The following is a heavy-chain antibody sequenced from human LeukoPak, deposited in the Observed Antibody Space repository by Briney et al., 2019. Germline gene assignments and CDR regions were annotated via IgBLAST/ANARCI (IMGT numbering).Heavy chain of an antibody. V-gene: IGHV4-34*01. CDR3: ARLARGWLQLV. Sequence: PSETLSLTCAVYGGPFSGYYWSWIRQPPGKGLEWIGEINHSGSTNYNPSLKSRVTISVDTSKNQFSLKLSSVTAADTAVYYCARLARGWLQLVWGQGTLVTVSS. J-gene: IGHJ4*02. CDR2: INHSGST. D-gene: IGHD5-24*01. CDR1: GGPFSGYY.